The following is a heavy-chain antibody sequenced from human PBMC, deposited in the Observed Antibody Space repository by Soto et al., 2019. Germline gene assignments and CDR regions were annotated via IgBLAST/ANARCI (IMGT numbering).Heavy chain of an antibody. CDR2: ISYDGSNK. V-gene: IGHV3-30-3*01. J-gene: IGHJ3*02. Sequence: QVQLVESGGGVVQPGRSLRLSCAASGFTFSSYAMHWVRQAPGKGLEWVAVISYDGSNKYYADSVKGRFTISRDNSKNTLYLQMNILRAEDTAVYYCARDYYYDSSGYGSSAFDIWGQGTMVTVSS. D-gene: IGHD3-22*01. CDR1: GFTFSSYA. CDR3: ARDYYYDSSGYGSSAFDI.